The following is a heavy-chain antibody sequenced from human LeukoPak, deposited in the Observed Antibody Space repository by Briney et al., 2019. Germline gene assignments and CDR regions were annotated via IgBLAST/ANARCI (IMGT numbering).Heavy chain of an antibody. V-gene: IGHV3-66*01. CDR3: ARDDLTEGYDY. J-gene: IGHJ4*02. Sequence: GRSLRLSCAASGFTFSSYAMHWVRQAPGKGLEWVSVIYSGGSTYYADSVKGRFTISRDNSKNTLYLQMNSLRAEDTAVYYCARDDLTEGYDYWGRGTLVTVSS. D-gene: IGHD3-16*01. CDR2: IYSGGST. CDR1: GFTFSSYA.